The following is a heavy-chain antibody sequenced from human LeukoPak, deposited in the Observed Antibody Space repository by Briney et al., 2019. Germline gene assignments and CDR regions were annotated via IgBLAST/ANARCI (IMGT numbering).Heavy chain of an antibody. Sequence: GGSLRLSCAASGFTFTNYAMSWVRQAPGKGLEWVSAIVGSGVSTYYADSVKGRFTISRDNSKDTLYLQMNSLRAEDTAVYYCAKWGDYDVLTGYYDSDYWGRGTRVTVSS. D-gene: IGHD3-9*01. CDR3: AKWGDYDVLTGYYDSDY. CDR1: GFTFTNYA. J-gene: IGHJ4*02. V-gene: IGHV3-23*01. CDR2: IVGSGVST.